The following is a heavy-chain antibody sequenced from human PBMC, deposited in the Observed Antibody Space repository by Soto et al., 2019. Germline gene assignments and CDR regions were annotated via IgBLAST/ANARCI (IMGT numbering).Heavy chain of an antibody. CDR3: VRNLASGGTYYFDY. J-gene: IGHJ4*02. D-gene: IGHD2-15*01. V-gene: IGHV3-72*01. CDR2: VRNKANSYTT. Sequence: EVQLVESGGGLVEPGGSLRLSCAASGFTFSDHYMDWVRQAPGKGLEWIGRVRNKANSYTTEYAASVRGRFTVSRDDSKNSVYLQMNSLKTEDTAMYYCVRNLASGGTYYFDYWGQGTLVTVSS. CDR1: GFTFSDHY.